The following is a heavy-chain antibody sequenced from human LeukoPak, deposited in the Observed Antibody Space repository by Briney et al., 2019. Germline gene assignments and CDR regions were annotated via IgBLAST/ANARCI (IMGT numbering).Heavy chain of an antibody. CDR3: ARVVNYYDSSGRFDY. D-gene: IGHD3-22*01. Sequence: VASVKVSCKVSGYTLTELSMHWVRQAPGKGLEWMGGFDPEDGETIYAQKFQGRVTMTEDTSTDTAYMELRSLRSDDTAVYYCARVVNYYDSSGRFDYWGQGTLVTVSS. CDR2: FDPEDGET. V-gene: IGHV1-24*01. CDR1: GYTLTELS. J-gene: IGHJ4*02.